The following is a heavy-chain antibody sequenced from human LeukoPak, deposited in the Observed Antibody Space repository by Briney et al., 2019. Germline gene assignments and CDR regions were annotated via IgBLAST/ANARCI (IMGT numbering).Heavy chain of an antibody. V-gene: IGHV1-2*04. CDR3: ARDLSGSGSYYGY. CDR1: GYTFTGYY. Sequence: ASVKVSCKASGYTFTGYYMHWVRQAPGQGLEWMGRINPNSGGTNYAQKFQGWVTMTRDTSISTAYMELSRLRSDDTAVYYCARDLSGSGSYYGYWGQGTLVTVSS. D-gene: IGHD3-10*01. CDR2: INPNSGGT. J-gene: IGHJ4*02.